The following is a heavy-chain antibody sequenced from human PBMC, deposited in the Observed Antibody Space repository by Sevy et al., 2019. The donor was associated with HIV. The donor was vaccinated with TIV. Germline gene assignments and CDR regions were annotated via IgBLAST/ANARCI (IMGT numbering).Heavy chain of an antibody. V-gene: IGHV3-33*03. CDR3: AKDGYYYDSTARDWFDP. CDR2: ISYDGSKK. D-gene: IGHD3-22*01. J-gene: IGHJ5*02. CDR1: GFNFNPYA. Sequence: GGSLRLSCAASGFNFNPYAMHWVRQAPGKGLEWVATISYDGSKKDYSDSVKGRFTISRDNSKNTMNLQMNSLRVDDTAVYYCAKDGYYYDSTARDWFDPWGQGTLVTVSS.